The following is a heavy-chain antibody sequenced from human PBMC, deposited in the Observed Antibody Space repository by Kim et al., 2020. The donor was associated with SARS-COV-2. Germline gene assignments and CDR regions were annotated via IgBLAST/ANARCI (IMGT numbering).Heavy chain of an antibody. J-gene: IGHJ4*02. CDR2: ISSSSSYI. CDR3: ARDQGGYSYGLGY. D-gene: IGHD5-18*01. CDR1: GFTFSSYS. V-gene: IGHV3-21*01. Sequence: GGSLRLSCAASGFTFSSYSMNWVRQAPGKGLEWVSSISSSSSYIYYADSVKGRFTISRDNAKNSLYLQMNSLRAEDTAVYYCARDQGGYSYGLGYWGQGTLVTVSS.